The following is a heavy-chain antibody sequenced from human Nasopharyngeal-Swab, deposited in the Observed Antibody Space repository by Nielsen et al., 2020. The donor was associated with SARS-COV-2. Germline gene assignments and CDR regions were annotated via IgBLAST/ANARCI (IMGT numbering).Heavy chain of an antibody. J-gene: IGHJ4*02. CDR1: GFIFSDSA. Sequence: ESLKISCAASGFIFSDSAIHWVRQASGKGLEWVGRIRSKGNSYATEYAASVEGRFTIPRDDSKNTAYLQMNSLITEDTAVYYCTRCGGSCYTGKDYWGQGTLVTVSS. V-gene: IGHV3-73*01. CDR2: IRSKGNSYAT. CDR3: TRCGGSCYTGKDY. D-gene: IGHD2-15*01.